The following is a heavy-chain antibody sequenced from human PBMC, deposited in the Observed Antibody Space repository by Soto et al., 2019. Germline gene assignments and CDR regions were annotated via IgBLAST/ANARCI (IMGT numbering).Heavy chain of an antibody. CDR2: INPSGGST. Sequence: ASVKVSCKASGYTFTSYYMHWVRQAPGQGLEWMGIINPSGGSTSYAQKFQGRVTMTRDTSTSTVYMELSSLRSEDTAVYYCARDRPTYYYDSSGYSWEPPFDYWGQGTLVTVS. CDR1: GYTFTSYY. D-gene: IGHD3-22*01. V-gene: IGHV1-46*01. CDR3: ARDRPTYYYDSSGYSWEPPFDY. J-gene: IGHJ4*02.